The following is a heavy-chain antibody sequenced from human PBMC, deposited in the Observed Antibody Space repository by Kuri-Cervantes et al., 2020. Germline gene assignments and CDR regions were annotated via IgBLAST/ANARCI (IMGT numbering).Heavy chain of an antibody. Sequence: SLKISCAASGFTFDDYAMHWVRQAPGKGLEWVSGISWNSGSIGYADSVKGRFTISRDNAKNSLYLQMNSLRAEDTPVYYCAREMATITPGMDVWGQGTTVTVSS. D-gene: IGHD5-24*01. CDR3: AREMATITPGMDV. V-gene: IGHV3-9*01. CDR1: GFTFDDYA. J-gene: IGHJ6*02. CDR2: ISWNSGSI.